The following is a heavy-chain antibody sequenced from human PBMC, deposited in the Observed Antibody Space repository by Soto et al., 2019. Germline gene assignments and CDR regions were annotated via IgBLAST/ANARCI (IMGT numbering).Heavy chain of an antibody. J-gene: IGHJ4*02. D-gene: IGHD3-16*01. CDR2: IGAGDDTT. CDR1: GFTFSSNS. CDR3: VMRAGDY. V-gene: IGHV3-23*01. Sequence: EVQLMESGGGVARPGGSLRLSCATSGFTFSSNSMNWVCQVPGKRLEWVSRIGAGDDTTYYTDSVEGRFTISRDDSKGTLYLQMNSLKVEDTAIYFCVMRAGDYWGQGTLVTVSS.